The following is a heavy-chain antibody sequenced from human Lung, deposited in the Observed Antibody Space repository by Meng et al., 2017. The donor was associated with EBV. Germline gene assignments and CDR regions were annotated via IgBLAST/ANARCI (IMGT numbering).Heavy chain of an antibody. D-gene: IGHD6-19*01. V-gene: IGHV1-18*01. J-gene: IGHJ4*02. CDR2: ISCYNGDT. CDR3: ARDPSNTSGRYAYFDY. CDR1: GYTFTNHG. Sequence: QLHLVQSGAEVKKPWASVRVSCNAAGYTFTNHGISWIRQAPGQGLEWMGWISCYNGDTNYAQKLQGRVTMTTDTSTNTAYMDLRGLRSDDTAVYYCARDPSNTSGRYAYFDYWGQGTLVTVAS.